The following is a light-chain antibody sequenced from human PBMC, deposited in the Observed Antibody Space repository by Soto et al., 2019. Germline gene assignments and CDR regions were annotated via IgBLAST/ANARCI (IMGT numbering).Light chain of an antibody. CDR1: QSLLYRSNNKNY. Sequence: DILLTQSPDSLAVSLGERATINCKSSQSLLYRSNNKNYLAWYQQKPGQPLKLLISWASTRESGVPDRFSGRGSGADFTLTISRLQAEAVAVYYCQHDSSAHRKCGQGTKVDIK. J-gene: IGKJ1*01. CDR3: QHDSSAHRK. V-gene: IGKV4-1*01. CDR2: WAS.